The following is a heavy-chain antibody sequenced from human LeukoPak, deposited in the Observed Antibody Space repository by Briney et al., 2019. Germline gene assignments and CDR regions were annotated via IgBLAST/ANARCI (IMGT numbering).Heavy chain of an antibody. CDR3: AKGRYTTSWYNFDY. D-gene: IGHD6-13*01. Sequence: GGSLRLSCAVSGFTFRNYAMSWVRQAPGTGPGWVSAIAATDGGTYYSDSEKGRFTISRDNSKNTLYLQMNSLRAEDTAVYYCAKGRYTTSWYNFDYWGQGTLVTVSS. CDR2: IAATDGGT. J-gene: IGHJ4*02. V-gene: IGHV3-23*01. CDR1: GFTFRNYA.